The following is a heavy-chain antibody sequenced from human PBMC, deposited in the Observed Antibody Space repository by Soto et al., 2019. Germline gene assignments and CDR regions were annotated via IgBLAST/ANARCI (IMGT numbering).Heavy chain of an antibody. V-gene: IGHV3-30*18. Sequence: GGSLRLSCAASGFTFSSYGMHWGRQAPGKGLEWVAVISYDGSNKYYADSVKGRFTISRVNSNNTLYLQMHSLRAEDAAVYCTEKSPSRYGRGGPVDYWGQGTLVTVSS. D-gene: IGHD3-10*02. CDR1: GFTFSSYG. J-gene: IGHJ4*02. CDR2: ISYDGSNK. CDR3: EKSPSRYGRGGPVDY.